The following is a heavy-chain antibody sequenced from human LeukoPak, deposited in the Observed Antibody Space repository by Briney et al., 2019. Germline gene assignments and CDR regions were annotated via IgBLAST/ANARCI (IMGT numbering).Heavy chain of an antibody. CDR2: ISGSGGST. Sequence: PGGTLRLSCAASGFTFSSYAMSWVRQAPGKGLEWVSAISGSGGSTYYADSVKGRFTISRDNSKNTLYLQMNSLRAEDTAVYYCAKGEPGSYYDFWSGYSNWFDPWGQGTLVTVSS. CDR1: GFTFSSYA. D-gene: IGHD3-3*01. CDR3: AKGEPGSYYDFWSGYSNWFDP. J-gene: IGHJ5*02. V-gene: IGHV3-23*01.